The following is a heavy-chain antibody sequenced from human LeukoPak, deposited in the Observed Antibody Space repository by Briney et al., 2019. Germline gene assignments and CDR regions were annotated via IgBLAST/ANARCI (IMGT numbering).Heavy chain of an antibody. CDR1: GGTFSSYA. D-gene: IGHD3-3*02. Sequence: ASVKVSCKASGGTFSSYAISWVRQAPGQGLEWMGGIIPIFGTANYAQKFQGRVTITADESTSTAYMELRSLRSDDTAVYYCARVEHFDSPQNWFDPWGQGTLVTVSS. CDR3: ARVEHFDSPQNWFDP. J-gene: IGHJ5*02. V-gene: IGHV1-69*13. CDR2: IIPIFGTA.